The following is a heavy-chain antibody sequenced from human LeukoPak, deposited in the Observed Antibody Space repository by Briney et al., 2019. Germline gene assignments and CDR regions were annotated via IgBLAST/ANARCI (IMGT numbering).Heavy chain of an antibody. V-gene: IGHV3-30*01. CDR3: ARAVSIVGATTDLEGAFDI. D-gene: IGHD1-26*01. Sequence: GGSLRLSCAASGFTFSSYAMHWVRQAPGKGREWVAVISYDGSNKYYADSVKGRFTISRENSKNTLYLQMKSLRAEDTAVYYCARAVSIVGATTDLEGAFDIWGQGTMVTVSS. J-gene: IGHJ3*02. CDR1: GFTFSSYA. CDR2: ISYDGSNK.